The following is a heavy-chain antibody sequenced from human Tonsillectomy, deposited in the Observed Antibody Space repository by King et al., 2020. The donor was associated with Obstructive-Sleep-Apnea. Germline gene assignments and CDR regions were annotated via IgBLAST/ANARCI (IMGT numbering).Heavy chain of an antibody. D-gene: IGHD5/OR15-5a*01. CDR3: AGDGPSPIYYYNGLDV. CDR2: ISYEGSDK. J-gene: IGHJ6*02. V-gene: IGHV3-30-3*01. Sequence: VQLVESGGGVVQPGRSLRLSCAASGFTFKNYPMHWVRQAPGKGLEWVAVISYEGSDKYYADSVKGLFTISRDNSKNTLYLQMNSLRPEDTAIYYCAGDGPSPIYYYNGLDVWGQGTTVTVSS. CDR1: GFTFKNYP.